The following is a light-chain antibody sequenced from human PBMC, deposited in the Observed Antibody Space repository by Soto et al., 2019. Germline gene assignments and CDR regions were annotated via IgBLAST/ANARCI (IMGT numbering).Light chain of an antibody. CDR3: QQYGSSPRT. V-gene: IGKV3-20*01. CDR1: QSVSTSS. J-gene: IGKJ1*01. Sequence: EIVLTQSPGTLSLSPGARATLSCRASQSVSTSSLAWYQQKGGQAPRLLIHGASSRATGNPDRFSGSGSGTDYTLTISRLEPEDFAVYYCQQYGSSPRTFGQGTKVEVK. CDR2: GAS.